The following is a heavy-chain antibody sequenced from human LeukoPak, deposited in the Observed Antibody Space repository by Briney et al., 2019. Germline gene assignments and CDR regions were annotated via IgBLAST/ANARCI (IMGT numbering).Heavy chain of an antibody. CDR2: SRNKANSYTP. Sequence: GGSLRLSCAASGFTFSSYWMSWVRQAPGKGLEWVGRSRNKANSYTPEYAASVKGRFIISRDDSRNSLYLQMNSLKTEDTALYYCARVRNGFDIWGQGTLVTVSS. J-gene: IGHJ3*02. CDR1: GFTFSSYW. V-gene: IGHV3-72*01. CDR3: ARVRNGFDI.